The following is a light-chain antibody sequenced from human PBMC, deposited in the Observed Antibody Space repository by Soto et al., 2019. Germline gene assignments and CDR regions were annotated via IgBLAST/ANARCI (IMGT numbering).Light chain of an antibody. J-gene: IGLJ3*02. CDR1: SSDIGGYNY. Sequence: QCALTQPASVSGSPGQSITISCTGTSSDIGGYNYVSWYQQHPGKAPKLMIYDVSNRPSGVSNRFSGSKSGNTASLTISGLQAEDEADYFCSSYASGSARVFGGGTKLTVL. CDR3: SSYASGSARV. CDR2: DVS. V-gene: IGLV2-14*03.